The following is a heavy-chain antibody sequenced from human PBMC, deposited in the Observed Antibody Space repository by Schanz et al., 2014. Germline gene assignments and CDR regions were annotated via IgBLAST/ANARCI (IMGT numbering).Heavy chain of an antibody. D-gene: IGHD2-2*01. CDR3: AKVAPAATYLDS. V-gene: IGHV3-33*06. CDR1: GFTFSNYG. J-gene: IGHJ4*02. CDR2: IWYDGNNK. Sequence: QVQLVESGGGVVQPGRSLRLSCAASGFTFSNYGLVWVRQAPGKGLEWLAVIWYDGNNKKYADSVKGRFTISRDNSKNTLFLQMSSLRAEDTAVYYCAKVAPAATYLDSWGLGTLVTVSS.